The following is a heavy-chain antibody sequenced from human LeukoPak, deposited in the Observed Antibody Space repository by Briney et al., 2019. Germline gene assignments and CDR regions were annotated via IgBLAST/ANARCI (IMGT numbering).Heavy chain of an antibody. Sequence: GASVKVSCKASGGTFSSYAISWVRQAPGQGLEWMGWISAYNGNTNYAQKLQGRVTMTTDTSTSTAYMEPRSLRSDDTAVYYCAHVRGVIINWFDPWGQGTLVTVSS. V-gene: IGHV1-18*01. J-gene: IGHJ5*02. CDR1: GGTFSSYA. D-gene: IGHD3-10*01. CDR2: ISAYNGNT. CDR3: AHVRGVIINWFDP.